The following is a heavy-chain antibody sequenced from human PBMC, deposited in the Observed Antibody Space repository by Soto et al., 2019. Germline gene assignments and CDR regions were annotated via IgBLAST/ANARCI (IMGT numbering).Heavy chain of an antibody. Sequence: GGSLRLSCAASGFTFSDYYMSWIRQAPGKGLEWVSYISGGGGSTYYADSVKGRFTISRDNSNNTLYLQMNSLRAEDTAVYYCAKDPTSYDSSAQFDSWGQGTLVTVSS. V-gene: IGHV3-11*01. CDR3: AKDPTSYDSSAQFDS. CDR1: GFTFSDYY. J-gene: IGHJ4*02. CDR2: ISGGGGST. D-gene: IGHD3-22*01.